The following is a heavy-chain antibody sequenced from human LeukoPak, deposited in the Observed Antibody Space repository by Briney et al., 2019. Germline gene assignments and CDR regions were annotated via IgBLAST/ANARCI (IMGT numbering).Heavy chain of an antibody. CDR3: ARDPVAGTNVY. D-gene: IGHD6-19*01. CDR1: GGTFSTYA. Sequence: ASVKVSCKASGGTFSTYAISWVRQAPGQGLEWMGGIIPVFGTANYAQKFQGRVTITADESTSTAYMELSSLRSEDTAVYYCARDPVAGTNVYWGQGTLVTVSS. V-gene: IGHV1-69*13. CDR2: IIPVFGTA. J-gene: IGHJ4*02.